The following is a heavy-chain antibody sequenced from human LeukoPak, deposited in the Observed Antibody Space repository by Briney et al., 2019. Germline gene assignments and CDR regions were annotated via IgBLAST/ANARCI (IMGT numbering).Heavy chain of an antibody. CDR1: GGTFSSYA. CDR2: IIPIFGTA. J-gene: IGHJ4*02. CDR3: ARAHIAAAGNNFDY. D-gene: IGHD6-13*01. V-gene: IGHV1-69*06. Sequence: ASVKVSCKASGGTFSSYAISWVRQAPGQGLEWMGGIIPIFGTANYAQKFQGRVTITADKSTSTAYMELSSLRSEDTAVYYCARAHIAAAGNNFDYWGQGTLGTVSS.